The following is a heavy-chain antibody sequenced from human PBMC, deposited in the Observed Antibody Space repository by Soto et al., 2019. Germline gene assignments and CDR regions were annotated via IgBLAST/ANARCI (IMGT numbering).Heavy chain of an antibody. J-gene: IGHJ5*02. CDR2: IYWDDDK. CDR3: AHRPGFVLLWFGELSNFDWFDP. Sequence: GSGPTLVNPTQTLTLTCTFSGFSLSTSGVGVGWIRQPPGKALEWLALIYWDDDKRYSPSLKSRLTITKDTSKNQVVLTMTNMDPVDTATYHCAHRPGFVLLWFGELSNFDWFDPWGQGTLVTVSS. CDR1: GFSLSTSGVG. V-gene: IGHV2-5*02. D-gene: IGHD3-10*01.